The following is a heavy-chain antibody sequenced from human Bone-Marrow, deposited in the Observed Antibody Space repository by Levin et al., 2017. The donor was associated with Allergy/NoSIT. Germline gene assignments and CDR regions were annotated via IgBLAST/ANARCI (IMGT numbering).Heavy chain of an antibody. CDR3: ARDTYSSGWGSWRY. Sequence: ASVKVSCKASGYTFTSYAMNWVRQAPGQGLEWMGWINTNTGNPTYAQGFTGRFVFSLDTSVSTAYLQISSLKAEDTAMYYCARDTYSSGWGSWRYWGQGTLVTVSS. D-gene: IGHD6-19*01. CDR2: INTNTGNP. J-gene: IGHJ4*02. CDR1: GYTFTSYA. V-gene: IGHV7-4-1*02.